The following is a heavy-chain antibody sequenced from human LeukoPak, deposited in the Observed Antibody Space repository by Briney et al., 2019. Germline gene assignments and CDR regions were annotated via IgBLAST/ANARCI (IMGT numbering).Heavy chain of an antibody. Sequence: GGSLRLSCAASGFTFSNYWMHWVRQAPGKELVWVSRIKSDGSSTNYADSVKGRFTISRDNAKNTLYLQMNGLRAEDTAVYYCVKGYYYTGGGYENWFDPWGQGTLVTVSS. D-gene: IGHD3-22*01. CDR2: IKSDGSST. CDR3: VKGYYYTGGGYENWFDP. CDR1: GFTFSNYW. V-gene: IGHV3-74*01. J-gene: IGHJ5*02.